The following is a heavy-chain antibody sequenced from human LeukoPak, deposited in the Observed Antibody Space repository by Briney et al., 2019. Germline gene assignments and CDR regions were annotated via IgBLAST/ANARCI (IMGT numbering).Heavy chain of an antibody. J-gene: IGHJ4*02. V-gene: IGHV3-21*01. D-gene: IGHD6-13*01. CDR3: ARVVGEQLVGGGDY. CDR2: ISSSSSYI. CDR1: GFTFSSYS. Sequence: GGSLRLSCAASGFTFSSYSMNWVRQAPGKGLEWVSSISSSSSYIYYADSVKGRFTISRDNAKNSLYLQMNSLRAEDTAVYYCARVVGEQLVGGGDYWGQGTLVTVSS.